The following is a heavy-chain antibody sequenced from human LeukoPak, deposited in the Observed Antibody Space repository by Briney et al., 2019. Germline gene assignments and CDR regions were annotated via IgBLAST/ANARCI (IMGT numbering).Heavy chain of an antibody. D-gene: IGHD1-26*01. J-gene: IGHJ6*02. Sequence: PSEALSLTCIVSGGSISNYFWSWIRQPPGRGLEWIGYIYYTGSTNYNPSLKSRVTMSVDTSKNQFSLKLNSVTAADTAVYYCARGRSNYYGMDVWGQGTTVTVSS. CDR3: ARGRSNYYGMDV. CDR2: IYYTGST. V-gene: IGHV4-59*01. CDR1: GGSISNYF.